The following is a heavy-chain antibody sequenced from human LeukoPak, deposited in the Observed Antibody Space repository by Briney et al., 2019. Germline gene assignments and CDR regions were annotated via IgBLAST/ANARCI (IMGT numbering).Heavy chain of an antibody. V-gene: IGHV1-69*13. CDR1: GGTFSSYA. J-gene: IGHJ5*02. Sequence: SVKVSCKASGGTFSSYAISWVRQAPGQGLEWMGGIIPIFGTANYAQKFQGRVTITADESTSTAYMELSILRSEDTAVYSCARDGYGYGSGLRPGFDPWGQGTLVTVSS. D-gene: IGHD5-18*01. CDR3: ARDGYGYGSGLRPGFDP. CDR2: IIPIFGTA.